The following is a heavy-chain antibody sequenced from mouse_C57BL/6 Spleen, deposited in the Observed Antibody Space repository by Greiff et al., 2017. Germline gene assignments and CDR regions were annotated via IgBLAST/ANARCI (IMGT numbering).Heavy chain of an antibody. Sequence: VKLQESGAELVRPGASVTLSCKASGYTFTDYEMHWVKQTPVHGLEWIGAIDPETGGTAYNQKFKGKAILTADKSSSTAYMELRSLTSEDSAVYYCTRGGSRPWFAYWGQGTLVTVSA. V-gene: IGHV1-15*01. CDR2: IDPETGGT. D-gene: IGHD1-1*01. CDR3: TRGGSRPWFAY. CDR1: GYTFTDYE. J-gene: IGHJ3*01.